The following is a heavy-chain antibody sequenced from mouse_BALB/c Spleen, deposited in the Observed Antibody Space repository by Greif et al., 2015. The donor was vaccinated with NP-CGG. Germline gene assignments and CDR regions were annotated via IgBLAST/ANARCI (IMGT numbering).Heavy chain of an antibody. CDR3: ARESNLCRDY. CDR1: GYTFSSYW. V-gene: IGHV1-9*01. J-gene: IGHJ4*01. CDR2: ILPGSGST. D-gene: IGHD2-3*01. Sequence: QVQLQQSGAELMKPGASVKISCKATGYTFSSYWIEWVKQRPGHGLEWIGEILPGSGSTNYNEKFKGKATFTADTFSNTTYMQHSSLTAEASAVYYCARESNLCRDYWGHGTSATGAS.